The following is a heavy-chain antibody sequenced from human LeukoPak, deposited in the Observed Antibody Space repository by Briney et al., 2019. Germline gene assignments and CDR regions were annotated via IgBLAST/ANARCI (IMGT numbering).Heavy chain of an antibody. J-gene: IGHJ5*02. CDR1: GFTFSSYW. CDR3: ARDRARPGLGWFDP. D-gene: IGHD6-6*01. CDR2: IKQDGSEK. Sequence: GGSLRLSCAASGFTFSSYWMSWVRQAPGKGLEWVANIKQDGSEKNYVDSVTGRFTISRDNAKNSLYLQMNSLRVEDTAVYYCARDRARPGLGWFDPWGQGTLVTVSS. V-gene: IGHV3-7*01.